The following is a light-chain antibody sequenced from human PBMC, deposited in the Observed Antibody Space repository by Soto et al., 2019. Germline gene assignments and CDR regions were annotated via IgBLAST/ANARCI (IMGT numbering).Light chain of an antibody. J-gene: IGKJ4*01. CDR3: QQYENLPLT. V-gene: IGKV1-33*01. CDR2: DGS. Sequence: DIQMTQSPSSLSASVGDRVTITCQASQDISNYLNWFQQKPGKAPNLLIYDGSKLETGVPSRFSGSGSGTHFTFTISRLQPEDIATYFCQQYENLPLTFGGGTKVEIK. CDR1: QDISNY.